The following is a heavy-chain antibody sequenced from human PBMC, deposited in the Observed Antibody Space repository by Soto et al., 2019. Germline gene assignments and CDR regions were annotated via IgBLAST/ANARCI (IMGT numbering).Heavy chain of an antibody. J-gene: IGHJ4*02. D-gene: IGHD5-12*01. CDR1: GYSFAGYW. V-gene: IGHV5-10-1*01. CDR3: ARQIYDSDAGPNFQYYFDS. Sequence: GESLKISCKGSGYSFAGYWITWVRQKPGKGLEWMGRIDPSDSQTYYSPSFRGHVTISATRSITTVFLQWSSLRASDTAMYYCARQIYDSDAGPNFQYYFDSWGQGTPVTVSS. CDR2: IDPSDSQT.